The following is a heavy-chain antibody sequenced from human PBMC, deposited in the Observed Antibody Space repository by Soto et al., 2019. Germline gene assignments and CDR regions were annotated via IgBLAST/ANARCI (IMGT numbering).Heavy chain of an antibody. CDR2: MNPNSGNT. Sequence: ASVKPSCKASGYTFTSYDINWVRQATGQGLEWMGWMNPNSGNTGYAQKFQGRVTMTRNTSISTAYMELSSLRSEDTAVYYCARGLLTTYYYGSGRLPCHWGQGSLVTVSS. CDR1: GYTFTSYD. J-gene: IGHJ4*02. V-gene: IGHV1-8*01. D-gene: IGHD3-10*01. CDR3: ARGLLTTYYYGSGRLPCH.